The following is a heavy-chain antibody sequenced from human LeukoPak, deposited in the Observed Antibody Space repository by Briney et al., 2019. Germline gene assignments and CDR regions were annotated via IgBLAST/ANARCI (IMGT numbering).Heavy chain of an antibody. CDR1: GFTFSSYA. CDR3: AKSITVARYCFEY. D-gene: IGHD3-16*01. J-gene: IGHJ4*02. V-gene: IGHV3-23*01. Sequence: GRSLRLSCAASGFTFSSYAMSWVRQAPGKGLEWVSAISGSGGSTYYADSVKGRFTISRDNSKNTLYLQMNSLRAEDMAVYYCAKSITVARYCFEYWGKGTLVTVPS. CDR2: ISGSGGST.